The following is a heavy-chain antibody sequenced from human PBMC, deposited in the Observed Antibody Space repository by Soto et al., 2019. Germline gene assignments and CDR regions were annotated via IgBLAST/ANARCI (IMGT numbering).Heavy chain of an antibody. CDR1: GYTFTSYG. CDR3: ARVPLRYFDWLPTPGRYVMDV. CDR2: ISAYNGNT. Sequence: GASVKVSCKASGYTFTSYGISWVRQAPGQGLEWMGWISAYNGNTSYAQKLQGRVTMTTDTSTSTAYMELRSLRSDDTAVYYCARVPLRYFDWLPTPGRYVMDVWGQGTTVTVSS. D-gene: IGHD3-9*01. V-gene: IGHV1-18*04. J-gene: IGHJ6*02.